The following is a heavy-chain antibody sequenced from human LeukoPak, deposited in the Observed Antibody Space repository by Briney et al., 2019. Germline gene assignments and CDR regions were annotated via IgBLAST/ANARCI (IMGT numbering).Heavy chain of an antibody. CDR2: MNPNSGNT. J-gene: IGHJ5*02. CDR1: GYTFTSYD. Sequence: ASVKVSCKASGYTFTSYDINWVRQATGQGLEWMGWMNPNSGNTGYAQKFQGRVTMTRNTSISTAYMELSGLRSEDTAVYYCARDSSGWYWFDPWGQGTLVTVSS. D-gene: IGHD6-19*01. V-gene: IGHV1-8*01. CDR3: ARDSSGWYWFDP.